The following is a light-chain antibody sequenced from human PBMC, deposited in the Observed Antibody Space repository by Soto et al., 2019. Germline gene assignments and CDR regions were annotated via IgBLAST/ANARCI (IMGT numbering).Light chain of an antibody. Sequence: ALTQPASVSGSPGQSITISCSGTTSDVGRYNYVSWYQQHPGKAPRLIISEVSNRPSGVSNRFSGSKSGNTASLTISGLQAEDEADYYCSSFTSSRRVVFGGGTKLTVL. CDR1: TSDVGRYNY. J-gene: IGLJ2*01. CDR2: EVS. V-gene: IGLV2-14*01. CDR3: SSFTSSRRVV.